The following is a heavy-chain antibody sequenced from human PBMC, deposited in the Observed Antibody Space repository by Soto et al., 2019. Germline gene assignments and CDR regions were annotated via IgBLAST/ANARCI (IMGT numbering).Heavy chain of an antibody. D-gene: IGHD3-10*02. CDR2: IIPAFGKT. CDR3: ASDPLRSFAMDV. V-gene: IGHV1-69*18. Sequence: QVQLVQTGAEVKKPGSTVKVSCKASGDTFTSYAVSWVRQAPGQGLEWMGKIIPAFGKTYYAQKFQGRLTISADDSTSTAYMELSSLVSADTAVYYCASDPLRSFAMDVWGQGPTVIVSS. CDR1: GDTFTSYA. J-gene: IGHJ6*02.